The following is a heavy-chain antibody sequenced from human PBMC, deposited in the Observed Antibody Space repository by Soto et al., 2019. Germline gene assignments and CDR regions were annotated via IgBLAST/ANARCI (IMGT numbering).Heavy chain of an antibody. CDR2: IKSKTDGGTT. V-gene: IGHV3-15*07. CDR3: TTDSYSTIIIVRFDY. CDR1: GFTFSNAC. Sequence: PGGSLRLSCAASGFTFSNACINWVRQAPGKGLEWVGRIKSKTDGGTTDYAAPVKGRFAISRDDSNNMVYLQMNSLKIEDTAVYYCTTDSYSTIIIVRFDYWGHGTLVTVSS. D-gene: IGHD3-22*01. J-gene: IGHJ4*01.